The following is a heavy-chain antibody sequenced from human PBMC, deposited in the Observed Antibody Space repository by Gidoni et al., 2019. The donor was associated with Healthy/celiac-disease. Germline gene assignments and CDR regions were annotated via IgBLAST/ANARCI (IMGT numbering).Heavy chain of an antibody. CDR3: ARGDYSNAFDI. Sequence: QVQLQESGPGLVKPSETLSLTCTVSGGSISSYYWSWIRQPAGKGLEWMGRIYTSGSTNYNPAFKSRGTMSVDTSKNQFSLKLSSVTAADTAVYYCARGDYSNAFDIWGQGTMVTVTA. CDR1: GGSISSYY. D-gene: IGHD2-15*01. J-gene: IGHJ3*02. V-gene: IGHV4-4*07. CDR2: IYTSGST.